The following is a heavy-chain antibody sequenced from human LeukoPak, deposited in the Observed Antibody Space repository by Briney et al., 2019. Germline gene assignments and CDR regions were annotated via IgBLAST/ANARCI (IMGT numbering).Heavy chain of an antibody. D-gene: IGHD3-10*01. Sequence: GGSLRLSCAASGFTFDDYGMSWVRQAPGKGLEWVSGIKWNGGSTGYADSVKGRFTISRDNAKNSLYLQMSSLRAEDTALYYCARVGGQFTMVRGVMFDYWGQGTLVTVSS. CDR2: IKWNGGST. CDR3: ARVGGQFTMVRGVMFDY. J-gene: IGHJ4*02. V-gene: IGHV3-20*04. CDR1: GFTFDDYG.